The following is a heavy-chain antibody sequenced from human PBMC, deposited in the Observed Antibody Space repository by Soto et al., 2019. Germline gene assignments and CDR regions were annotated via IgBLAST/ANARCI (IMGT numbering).Heavy chain of an antibody. CDR2: INHSGST. Sequence: QVQLQQWGAGLLKPSETLSLTCAVYGGSFSGYYWSWIRQPPGKGLEWIGEINHSGSTNYNPSLKSRVTTSGDTAKNQFSLKRSSVTAADTAVYYCARGSNWNYFLWLVPTGNSFDPWGQGTLVTVSS. D-gene: IGHD1-7*01. CDR1: GGSFSGYY. CDR3: ARGSNWNYFLWLVPTGNSFDP. V-gene: IGHV4-34*01. J-gene: IGHJ5*02.